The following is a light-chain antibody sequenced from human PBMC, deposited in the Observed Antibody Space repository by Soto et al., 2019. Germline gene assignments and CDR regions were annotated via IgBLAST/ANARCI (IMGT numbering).Light chain of an antibody. CDR2: DAS. Sequence: EIVLTQSPGTLSVSPGERATLACRASQSVIRSYLAWYQQKPGQAPRLLIYDASNRATDIPDRFSGSGSGTDFTLTISRLEPEDFAVYYCQQYGRSPLTFGGGTKVEIK. V-gene: IGKV3-20*01. J-gene: IGKJ4*01. CDR3: QQYGRSPLT. CDR1: QSVIRSY.